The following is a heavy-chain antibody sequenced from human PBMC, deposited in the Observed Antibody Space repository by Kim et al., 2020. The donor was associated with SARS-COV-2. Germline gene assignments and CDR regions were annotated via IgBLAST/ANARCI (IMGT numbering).Heavy chain of an antibody. D-gene: IGHD2-15*01. CDR3: ARGTSFYSTTI. V-gene: IGHV4-30-4*01. CDR1: GDSTISGDYY. J-gene: IGHJ1*01. CDR2: IYYSGST. Sequence: SETLSLTCTVSGDSTISGDYYWTWIRQPPGKGLEWIGYIYYSGSTYYNPSLKSRVTISKDTSKNQFSLELRSVIAADTAVYYCARGTSFYSTTIWGQGTLVTVSS.